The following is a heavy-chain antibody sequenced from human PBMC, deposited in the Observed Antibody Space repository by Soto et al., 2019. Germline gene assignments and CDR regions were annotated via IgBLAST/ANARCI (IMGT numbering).Heavy chain of an antibody. J-gene: IGHJ4*02. CDR2: ISAYNGNT. Sequence: ASVKVSCKASGYTFTSYGISWVRQAPGQGLEWKGWISAYNGNTNYAQKLQGRVTMTTDTSTSTAYMELRSLRSDDTAVYYCARDVKLYYYGSEDYFDYWGQGTLVTVSS. D-gene: IGHD3-10*01. CDR3: ARDVKLYYYGSEDYFDY. V-gene: IGHV1-18*01. CDR1: GYTFTSYG.